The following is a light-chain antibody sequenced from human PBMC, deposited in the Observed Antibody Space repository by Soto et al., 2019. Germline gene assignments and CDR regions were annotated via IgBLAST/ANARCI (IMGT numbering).Light chain of an antibody. J-gene: IGLJ3*02. Sequence: QSVLTQPASVSGSPGQSITISCTGTSSDVGSYNLVSWYQQHPGKAPKLMIYKGSKRPSGVSNRFSGSKSGNTASLTVSGLQAEDEAHYYCCSYARSSTSVFGGGTKVTVL. CDR3: CSYARSSTSV. CDR1: SSDVGSYNL. CDR2: KGS. V-gene: IGLV2-23*01.